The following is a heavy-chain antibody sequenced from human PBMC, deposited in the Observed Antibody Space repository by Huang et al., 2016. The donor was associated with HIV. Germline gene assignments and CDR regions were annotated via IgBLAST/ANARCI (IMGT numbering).Heavy chain of an antibody. Sequence: QLQLQESGPGLVKPSDTLSLNCTISGGSIKSRNYYWGWVRQAPGKGLGWIGDIYYSGSPYYKPYVRSRVSLSVDTSKNQVTLKVNAVIAADTAVYYCARRQGSGYYFYFDYWGRGIPVTVSA. V-gene: IGHV4-39*01. CDR2: IYYSGSP. CDR1: GGSIKSRNYY. J-gene: IGHJ4*02. CDR3: ARRQGSGYYFYFDY. D-gene: IGHD3-22*01.